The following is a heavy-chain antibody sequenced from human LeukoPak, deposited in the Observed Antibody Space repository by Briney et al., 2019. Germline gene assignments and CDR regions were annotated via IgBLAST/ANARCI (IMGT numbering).Heavy chain of an antibody. J-gene: IGHJ4*02. D-gene: IGHD2-2*01. Sequence: ASVKVSCKASGYTFSSYGISWVRQAPGQGLEWMGWISRYNDNPKYAQKFQGRVTMTTDTSRNTVYMELRSLRSDDTAVYYCAREGDCSSSSCYAFYFDYWGQGTLVTVSP. CDR1: GYTFSSYG. CDR3: AREGDCSSSSCYAFYFDY. V-gene: IGHV1-18*01. CDR2: ISRYNDNP.